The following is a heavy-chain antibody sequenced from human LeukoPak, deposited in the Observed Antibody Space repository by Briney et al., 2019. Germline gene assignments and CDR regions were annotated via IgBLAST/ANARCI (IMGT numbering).Heavy chain of an antibody. Sequence: ASVKVSCKASGYTFTGYYMHWVRQAPGQGLEWMGWINPNSGGTNYAQKFQGRVTMTRDTSISTAYMELSRLRSDDTAVYYCARSLSSGQNFDYWGQGTLVTVSS. CDR2: INPNSGGT. D-gene: IGHD3-22*01. V-gene: IGHV1-2*02. J-gene: IGHJ4*02. CDR3: ARSLSSGQNFDY. CDR1: GYTFTGYY.